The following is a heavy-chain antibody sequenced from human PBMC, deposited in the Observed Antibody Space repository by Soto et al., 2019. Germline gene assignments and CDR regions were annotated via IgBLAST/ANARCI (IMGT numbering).Heavy chain of an antibody. D-gene: IGHD3-16*01. CDR2: INSAGSST. J-gene: IGHJ3*02. CDR3: ASDDDRAGEALDM. CDR1: GFTFSTYW. V-gene: IGHV3-74*01. Sequence: EVQLVESGGGLVQPGGSLRLSCAASGFTFSTYWMDWVRQAPGEGLVWVSRINSAGSSTVYADSVKGRFTISRDNAESTLYLQMNHLRDEDMAVYYCASDDDRAGEALDMWGQGKMVTVSS.